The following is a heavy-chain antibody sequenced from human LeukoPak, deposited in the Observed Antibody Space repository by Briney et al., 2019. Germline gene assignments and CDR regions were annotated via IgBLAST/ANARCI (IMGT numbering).Heavy chain of an antibody. Sequence: GGSLRLSCEVSGFSFSSHGIHWVRQTPGMGLEWVAMISHDGRLKYYGDAVKGRFTISRDDSKNTVHLQMNSLRTEDTAVYYCAKDMRAVSFQIEYWGQGTSVTVSS. V-gene: IGHV3-30*18. J-gene: IGHJ4*02. CDR1: GFSFSSHG. CDR2: ISHDGRLK. CDR3: AKDMRAVSFQIEY. D-gene: IGHD2-2*01.